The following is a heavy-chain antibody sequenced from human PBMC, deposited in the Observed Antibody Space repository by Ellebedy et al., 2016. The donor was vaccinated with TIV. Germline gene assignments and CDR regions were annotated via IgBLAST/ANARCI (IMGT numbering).Heavy chain of an antibody. CDR1: GFTFSNYA. Sequence: GESLKISCTASGFTFSNYAMSWVRPASGKGLEWVSGINSGGVKTYYADSVKGRFTCSRDNYKNMLHLQRNSLRSEDTAEYYCAKDKVFGDSKWEVDVWGQGTTVTVSS. V-gene: IGHV3-23*01. J-gene: IGHJ6*02. CDR2: INSGGVKT. D-gene: IGHD4-17*01. CDR3: AKDKVFGDSKWEVDV.